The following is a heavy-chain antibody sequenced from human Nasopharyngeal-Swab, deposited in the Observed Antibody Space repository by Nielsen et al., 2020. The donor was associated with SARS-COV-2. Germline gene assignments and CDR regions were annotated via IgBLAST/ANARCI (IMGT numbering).Heavy chain of an antibody. D-gene: IGHD4-11*01. CDR3: SRDERAYYSNYIGY. V-gene: IGHV7-4-1*02. J-gene: IGHJ4*02. CDR1: GYTFTSYA. Sequence: ASVKVSCKASGYTFTSYAMNWVLQAPGQGLEWMGWINTNTGNPTYDQGFTGRFVFSLDTSVSTAYLQIISLKAEDTAVYYCSRDERAYYSNYIGYWVQGTLVTVSS. CDR2: INTNTGNP.